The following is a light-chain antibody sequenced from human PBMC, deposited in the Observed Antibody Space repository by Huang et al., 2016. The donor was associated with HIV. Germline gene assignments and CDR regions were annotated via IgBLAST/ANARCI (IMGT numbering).Light chain of an antibody. V-gene: IGKV3-20*01. CDR1: QCVSSSY. J-gene: IGKJ2*01. CDR2: GAC. CDR3: QQYDSSPPAMYT. Sequence: EIVLTQSPGTLSLSPGERATLSCRASQCVSSSYLAWYQQKPRQAPRLLIYGACSRATGIPDRFSGSGSGTDFTLTISRLEPEDFAVYYCQQYDSSPPAMYTFGQGTKLEIK.